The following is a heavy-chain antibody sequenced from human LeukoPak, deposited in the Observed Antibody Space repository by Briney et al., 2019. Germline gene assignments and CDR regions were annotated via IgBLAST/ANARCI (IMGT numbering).Heavy chain of an antibody. CDR1: GFTFSSFW. Sequence: PGGSLRLSCAASGFTFSSFWMHWVRQAPEKGLVWVSRINSDGSSTSYADSVKGRFTISRDNAKNTLYLQVNSLRAEDTAVYFCARGVTMATISPYGYWGQGTLVTVSS. CDR3: ARGVTMATISPYGY. V-gene: IGHV3-74*01. J-gene: IGHJ4*02. D-gene: IGHD5-24*01. CDR2: INSDGSST.